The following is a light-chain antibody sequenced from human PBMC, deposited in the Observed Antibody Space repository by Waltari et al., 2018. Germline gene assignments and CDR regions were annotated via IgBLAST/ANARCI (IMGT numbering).Light chain of an antibody. J-gene: IGKJ5*01. CDR1: QSVLYSSNNKNY. V-gene: IGKV4-1*01. CDR2: WAS. Sequence: DIVMTQSPDSLAVSLGERATINCKSSQSVLYSSNNKNYLAWYQQKPGPPPKLLIYWASTRESGVPDRFSGSGSGTDFTLTISSLQPEDIATYYCQQYDNLPITFGQGTRLEIK. CDR3: QQYDNLPIT.